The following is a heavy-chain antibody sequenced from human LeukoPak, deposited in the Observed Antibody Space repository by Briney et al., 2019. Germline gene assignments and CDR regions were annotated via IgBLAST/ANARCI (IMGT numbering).Heavy chain of an antibody. D-gene: IGHD3-22*01. V-gene: IGHV3-21*01. CDR3: AREIGYYDSSGYYTGDAFDI. Sequence: GSLRLSCAASGFTFSSYSMNWVRQAPGKGLEWVSSISSSSYIYYADSVKGRFTISRDNAKNSLYLQMNSLRAEDTAVYYCAREIGYYDSSGYYTGDAFDIWGQGTMVTVSS. CDR1: GFTFSSYS. CDR2: ISSSSYI. J-gene: IGHJ3*02.